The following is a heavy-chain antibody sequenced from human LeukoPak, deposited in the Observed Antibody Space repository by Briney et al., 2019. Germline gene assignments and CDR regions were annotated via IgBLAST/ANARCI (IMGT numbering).Heavy chain of an antibody. CDR2: ISWNSGSI. CDR3: AKGIAAAGPDAFDI. J-gene: IGHJ3*02. Sequence: PGRSLRLSCAASGFTFDDYAMHWVRQAPGKGLEWVSGISWNSGSIGYADSVKGRFTISRDNAKNSLYLQMNSLRAEDMALYYCAKGIAAAGPDAFDIWGQGTMVTVSS. D-gene: IGHD6-13*01. V-gene: IGHV3-9*03. CDR1: GFTFDDYA.